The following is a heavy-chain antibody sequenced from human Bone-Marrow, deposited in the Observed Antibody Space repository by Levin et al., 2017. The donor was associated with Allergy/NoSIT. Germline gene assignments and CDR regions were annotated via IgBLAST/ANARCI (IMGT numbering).Heavy chain of an antibody. Sequence: GGSLRLSCAASGFTYYAVSWVRQAPGKGPEWVSTSGIATDTYYADSVKGRFTVSRDISINTWYLQMNDLRAEDAALYYCARLFTVSHSRYFDYWGQGSLVTVSS. J-gene: IGHJ4*02. V-gene: IGHV3-23*01. CDR2: SGIATDT. D-gene: IGHD4-17*01. CDR3: ARLFTVSHSRYFDY. CDR1: GFTYYA.